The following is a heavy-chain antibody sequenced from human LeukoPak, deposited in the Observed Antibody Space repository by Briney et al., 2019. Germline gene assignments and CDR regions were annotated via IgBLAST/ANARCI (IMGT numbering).Heavy chain of an antibody. CDR1: GFTFSSFW. V-gene: IGHV3-7*05. CDR2: IKQEGSEQ. Sequence: GGALILSCAASGFTFSSFWRGAVRQAPGKVLGREANIKQEGSEQYYVDSVKGRFTISRDNAKNSLYLQMNSLRAEDTAVYYCAKDKSVGATPPDYWGQGTLVTVSS. CDR3: AKDKSVGATPPDY. D-gene: IGHD1-26*01. J-gene: IGHJ4*02.